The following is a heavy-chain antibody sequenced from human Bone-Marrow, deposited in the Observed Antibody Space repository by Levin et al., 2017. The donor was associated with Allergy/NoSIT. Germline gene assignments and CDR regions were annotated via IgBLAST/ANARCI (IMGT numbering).Heavy chain of an antibody. CDR2: IKQDGSEK. CDR1: GFTFSNHW. J-gene: IGHJ5*02. CDR3: ARKLFYYDNVKGWFGP. Sequence: GGSLRLSCAASGFTFSNHWMSWVRQAPGKGLEWVASIKQDGSEKDHVDSVKGRFTISRDNAKSTLYLQMNSLRSEDTAVYYCARKLFYYDNVKGWFGPWGQGTLVTVSS. D-gene: IGHD3-22*01. V-gene: IGHV3-7*01.